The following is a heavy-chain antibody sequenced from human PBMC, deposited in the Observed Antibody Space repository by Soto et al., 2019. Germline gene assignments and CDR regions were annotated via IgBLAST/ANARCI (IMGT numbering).Heavy chain of an antibody. J-gene: IGHJ6*02. CDR2: IYYSGST. CDR3: ARDRLAVASFYYYGMDV. CDR1: GGSVSSGSYY. V-gene: IGHV4-61*01. Sequence: SDTLSLTCTDSGGSVSSGSYYWSWIRQPPGKGLEWIGYIYYSGSTNYNPSLKSRVTISVDTSKNQFSLKLSSVTAADTAVYYCARDRLAVASFYYYGMDVWGQGTTVTVSS. D-gene: IGHD6-19*01.